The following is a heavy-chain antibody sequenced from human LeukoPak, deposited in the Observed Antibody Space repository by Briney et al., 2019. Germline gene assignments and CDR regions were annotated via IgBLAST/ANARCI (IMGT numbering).Heavy chain of an antibody. D-gene: IGHD2-8*01. V-gene: IGHV1-2*02. CDR1: GYAFTAHY. Sequence: GASVKVSCKASGYAFTAHYIHWVRQAPGQGFEWMGWINPNSGGPNYAQKFQGRVTMTRDTSISTAYMELSRLRSDDTAVYYCARVGYCTHDVCYSMDLWGKGTTVIVSS. CDR3: ARVGYCTHDVCYSMDL. J-gene: IGHJ6*03. CDR2: INPNSGGP.